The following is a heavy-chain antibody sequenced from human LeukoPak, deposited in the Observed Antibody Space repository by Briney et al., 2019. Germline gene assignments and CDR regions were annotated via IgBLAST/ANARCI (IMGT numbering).Heavy chain of an antibody. CDR2: ISAYNGNT. CDR3: AISENYYDSSGYYKTGYFQH. J-gene: IGHJ1*01. V-gene: IGHV1-18*01. CDR1: GYTFTSYG. D-gene: IGHD3-22*01. Sequence: ASVKVSCKASGYTFTSYGISWVRQAPGQGLEWMGWISAYNGNTNYAQKLQGRVTMTTDTSTSTAYMELRSLRSDDTAVYYCAISENYYDSSGYYKTGYFQHWGQGTLVTVSS.